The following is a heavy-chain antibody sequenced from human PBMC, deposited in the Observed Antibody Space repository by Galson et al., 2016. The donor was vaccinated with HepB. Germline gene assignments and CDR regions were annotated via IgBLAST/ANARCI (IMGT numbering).Heavy chain of an antibody. CDR2: IVPILGMS. CDR1: GGTFSSYA. J-gene: IGHJ6*02. D-gene: IGHD6-19*01. V-gene: IGHV1-69*04. Sequence: SVKVSCKASGGTFSSYAFSWVRQAPGQGLEWMGRIVPILGMSNYAQKFQGRVTITADKSTSTVYMELSSLRSEDTAVYYCASGAVAVAGTLHFYFYGMDVWGQGTTVTVSS. CDR3: ASGAVAVAGTLHFYFYGMDV.